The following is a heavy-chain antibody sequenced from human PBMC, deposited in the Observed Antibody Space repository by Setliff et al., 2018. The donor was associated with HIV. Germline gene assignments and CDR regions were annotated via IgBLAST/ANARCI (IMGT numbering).Heavy chain of an antibody. Sequence: PSETLSLTCAVSGYSISSGYYWGWIRQPPGKGLEWIGSIYHSGSTYYNPSLKSRVTISVDTSKNQFSLKLSSVTAAGTAVYYCANIAAAGGVDYWGQGTLVTVSS. J-gene: IGHJ4*02. CDR2: IYHSGST. CDR1: GYSISSGYY. V-gene: IGHV4-38-2*01. CDR3: ANIAAAGGVDY. D-gene: IGHD6-13*01.